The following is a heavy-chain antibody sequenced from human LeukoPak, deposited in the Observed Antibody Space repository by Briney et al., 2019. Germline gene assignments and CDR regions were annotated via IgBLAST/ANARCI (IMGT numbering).Heavy chain of an antibody. J-gene: IGHJ4*02. CDR1: GYTFTDYY. D-gene: IGHD2-15*01. Sequence: GASVKVSCKASGYTFTDYYMHWVRQAPGQGLEWMGWINPNSGGTNYAQKFQGRVTMTRDTSISTAYMDLSRLRSDDTALYYCAIDPGSGPYYYFDYWGQGTLVTVSS. CDR2: INPNSGGT. V-gene: IGHV1-2*02. CDR3: AIDPGSGPYYYFDY.